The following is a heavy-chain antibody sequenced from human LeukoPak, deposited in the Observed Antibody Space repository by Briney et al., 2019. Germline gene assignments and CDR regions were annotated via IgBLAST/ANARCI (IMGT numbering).Heavy chain of an antibody. V-gene: IGHV1-18*01. CDR2: ISAYNGNT. D-gene: IGHD1-26*01. Sequence: ASVKVSCKASGYTFTSYGISWVRQAPGQGLEWMGWISAYNGNTNYAQKLRGRVTMTTDTSTSTAYMELRSLRSDDTAVYYCARDLEGIVGATNHYWGQGTLVTVSS. CDR3: ARDLEGIVGATNHY. J-gene: IGHJ4*02. CDR1: GYTFTSYG.